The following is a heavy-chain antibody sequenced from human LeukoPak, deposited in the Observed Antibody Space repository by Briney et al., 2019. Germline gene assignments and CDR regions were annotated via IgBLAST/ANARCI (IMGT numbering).Heavy chain of an antibody. J-gene: IGHJ4*02. CDR1: GYTFTGYY. CDR2: INPNSGGT. Sequence: ASVKGSCKASGYTFTGYYMHWVRQAPGQGLEWMGWINPNSGGTNYAQKFQGRVTMTRDTSISTAYMELSRQRSDDTAVYYCARMRLGLPPDYWGQGTLVTVSS. CDR3: ARMRLGLPPDY. V-gene: IGHV1-2*02. D-gene: IGHD6-19*01.